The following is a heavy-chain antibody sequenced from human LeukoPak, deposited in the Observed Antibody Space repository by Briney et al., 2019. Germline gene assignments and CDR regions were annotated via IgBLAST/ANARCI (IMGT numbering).Heavy chain of an antibody. CDR1: GFTFSSYG. Sequence: PGGSLRLSCAASGFTFSSYGMHWVRQAPGKGLEWVAVISYDGSNKYYADSVKGRFTISRDNSKNTLYLQMNSLRAEDTAVYYCAKGPKKYYYDSSGYLFDYWGQGTLVTVSS. D-gene: IGHD3-22*01. V-gene: IGHV3-30*18. CDR3: AKGPKKYYYDSSGYLFDY. J-gene: IGHJ4*02. CDR2: ISYDGSNK.